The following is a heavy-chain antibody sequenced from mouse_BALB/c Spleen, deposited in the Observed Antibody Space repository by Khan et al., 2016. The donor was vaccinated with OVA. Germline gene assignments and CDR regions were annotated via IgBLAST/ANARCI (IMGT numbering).Heavy chain of an antibody. J-gene: IGHJ1*01. CDR3: ARLIPGSSYRYFDV. CDR2: INPSTGYT. CDR1: GYTFTSYW. V-gene: IGHV1-7*01. D-gene: IGHD1-1*01. Sequence: QVRLQQSGAELAKPGASVKMSCKASGYTFTSYWMHWVKQRPGQGLEWIGYINPSTGYTEYNQKFKDKATLTADKSSSTAYMQLSSLTSEDSAVYYCARLIPGSSYRYFDVWGAGTTVTVSS.